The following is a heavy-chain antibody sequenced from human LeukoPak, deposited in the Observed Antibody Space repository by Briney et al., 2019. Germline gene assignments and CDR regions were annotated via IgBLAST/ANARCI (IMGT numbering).Heavy chain of an antibody. CDR3: ARDTDSSGYGNWLDP. J-gene: IGHJ5*02. CDR1: GASISSGDYY. CDR2: IYYSRST. D-gene: IGHD3-22*01. V-gene: IGHV4-30-4*01. Sequence: SETLSLTCTVSGASISSGDYYWSWIRQPPGKGLEWIGYIYYSRSTYYNPSLKSRVTISVDTSENQFSLKLNSVTAADTAVYYCARDTDSSGYGNWLDPWGQGTLVTVSS.